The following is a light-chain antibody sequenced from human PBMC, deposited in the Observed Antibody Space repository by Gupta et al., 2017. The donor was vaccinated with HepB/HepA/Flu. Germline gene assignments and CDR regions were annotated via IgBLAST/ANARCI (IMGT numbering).Light chain of an antibody. CDR3: VHSLQPLT. Sequence: DVVMTQSPLSLPVTPGEPASISCRSSQSLRHSNGYTYLDWYLQRPGQSPQLRIYLAYNRASGVPDRFAGSGSGTDFTLSITRVEAEDVGVYYCVHSLQPLTFGPGTRMD. CDR1: QSLRHSNGYTY. CDR2: LAY. V-gene: IGKV2-28*01. J-gene: IGKJ3*01.